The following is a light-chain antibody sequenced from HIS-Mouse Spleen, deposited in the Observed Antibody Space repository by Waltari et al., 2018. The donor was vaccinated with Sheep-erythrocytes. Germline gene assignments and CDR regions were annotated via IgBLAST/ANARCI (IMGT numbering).Light chain of an antibody. CDR3: SSYTSSSTLEGV. Sequence: QSALTQPASVSGSPGQSITISCTGTSSDVGGYNYVSWYQQHPGKAPKLMIYDVSNRPSGVSNRFYGSKSGNTASLTISGLQAEDEADYYCSSYTSSSTLEGVFGTGTKVTVL. CDR1: SSDVGGYNY. V-gene: IGLV2-14*03. CDR2: DVS. J-gene: IGLJ1*01.